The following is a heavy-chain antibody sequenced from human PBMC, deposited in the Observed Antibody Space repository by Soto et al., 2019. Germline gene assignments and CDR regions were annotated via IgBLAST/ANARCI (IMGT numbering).Heavy chain of an antibody. D-gene: IGHD3-16*02. J-gene: IGHJ4*02. CDR2: ISSSSSYI. V-gene: IGHV3-21*01. Sequence: GGSLRLSCAASGFTFSSYSMNWVRQAPGKGLEWVSSISSSSSYIYYADSVKGRFTISRDNAKNSLYLQMNSLRAEDTAVYYCARDPGDDYVWGSYRYTGHYFDYWGQGTLVTVSS. CDR3: ARDPGDDYVWGSYRYTGHYFDY. CDR1: GFTFSSYS.